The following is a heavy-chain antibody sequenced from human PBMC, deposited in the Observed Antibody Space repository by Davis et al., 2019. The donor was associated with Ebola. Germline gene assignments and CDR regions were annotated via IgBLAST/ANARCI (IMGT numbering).Heavy chain of an antibody. CDR1: GFTFSGSA. V-gene: IGHV3-73*01. CDR2: IRSIANNHAT. J-gene: IGHJ4*02. D-gene: IGHD1-26*01. CDR3: VTSKSGTYAY. Sequence: GGSLRLSCAASGFTFSGSAMHWVRQASGKGLEWVGRIRSIANNHATGYAASVKGRFTISREDSRNTVYLQLNSLKFEDTAVYYCVTSKSGTYAYWGQGKLVTVSS.